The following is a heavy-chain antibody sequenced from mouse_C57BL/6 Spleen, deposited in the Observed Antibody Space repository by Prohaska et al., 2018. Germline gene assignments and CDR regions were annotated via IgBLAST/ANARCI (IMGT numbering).Heavy chain of an antibody. V-gene: IGHV1-59*01. D-gene: IGHD3-2*02. CDR2: IDPYDSYT. CDR3: ARARLGQAWFAY. J-gene: IGHJ3*01. Sequence: QVQLQQPGAELVRPGTSVKLSCKASGYTFTSYWMHWVKQRPGQDLEWIVLIDPYDSYTNYNQKVKGKATLTVDTSSSTAYMQLSSLTSEDSAVYYCARARLGQAWFAYWGQGTLVTVSA. CDR1: GYTFTSYW.